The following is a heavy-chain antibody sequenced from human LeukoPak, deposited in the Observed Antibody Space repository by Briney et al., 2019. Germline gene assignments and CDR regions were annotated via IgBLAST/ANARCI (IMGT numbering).Heavy chain of an antibody. CDR1: GFTFSSYG. V-gene: IGHV3-30*02. Sequence: GGSLRLSCAASGFTFSSYGMHWVRQAPGKGLEWVAFIRYDGSNTYYADSVKGRFTISRDNSKNTLYLQMNSLRAEDTAVYYCATDTYYYGSGSPDALDYWGQGTLVTVSS. CDR3: ATDTYYYGSGSPDALDY. J-gene: IGHJ4*02. D-gene: IGHD3-10*01. CDR2: IRYDGSNT.